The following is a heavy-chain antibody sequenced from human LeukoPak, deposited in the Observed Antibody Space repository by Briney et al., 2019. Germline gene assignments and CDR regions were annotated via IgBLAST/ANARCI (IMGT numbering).Heavy chain of an antibody. J-gene: IGHJ4*02. CDR3: ARGRRDFDY. CDR1: GFXVSGNY. V-gene: IGHV3-66*01. Sequence: GGSLRLSCAASGFXVSGNYISWVRQAPGKGLEWVSILYSGGTTHYAESVKGRFTISRDISKNTVYLQMNSLSAEDTAVYYCARGRRDFDYWGQGTLVTVSS. CDR2: LYSGGTT.